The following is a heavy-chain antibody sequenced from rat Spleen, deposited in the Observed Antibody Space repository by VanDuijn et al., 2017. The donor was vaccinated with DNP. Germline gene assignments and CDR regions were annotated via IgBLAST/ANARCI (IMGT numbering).Heavy chain of an antibody. D-gene: IGHD4-4*01. CDR1: GFTFSDYN. Sequence: EVQLVESGGGLVQPGRSLKLSCTASGFTFSDYNMAWIRQAPGKGLEWIASISTDGGTTYYPDSVKGRFTISRDNAEKTIYLQMNSLRSEDTATYYCVRVNSGFLYYALDAWGQGTSVTVSS. CDR3: VRVNSGFLYYALDA. CDR2: ISTDGGTT. V-gene: IGHV5-25*01. J-gene: IGHJ4*01.